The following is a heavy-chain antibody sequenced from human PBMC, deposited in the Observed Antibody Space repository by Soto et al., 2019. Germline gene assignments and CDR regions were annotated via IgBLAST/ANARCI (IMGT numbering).Heavy chain of an antibody. CDR3: AKVPSDRGYYYYGMDV. J-gene: IGHJ6*02. Sequence: VQLVESGGGVVQPGRSLRLSCAASGFTFSNYGMHWVRQAPGKGLDWVAVISYGGGDKYYADSVKGRFTISRDNSKNTLYLQMNSLRPQDTAVYYCAKVPSDRGYYYYGMDVWGQGTTVTVSS. CDR1: GFTFSNYG. D-gene: IGHD3-10*01. CDR2: ISYGGGDK. V-gene: IGHV3-30*18.